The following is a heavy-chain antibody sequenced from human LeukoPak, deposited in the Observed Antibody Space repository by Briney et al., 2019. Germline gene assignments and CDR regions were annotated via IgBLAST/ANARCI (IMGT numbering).Heavy chain of an antibody. CDR3: ARAVYDLRGQRLLPAGFDY. CDR1: GFTLGGNA. CDR2: VGGDDRT. V-gene: IGHV3-23*01. D-gene: IGHD6-25*01. Sequence: PGGSLRLSCAASGFTLGGNAMSWVRQAPGRGLEWVSGVGGDDRTHYADSVRGRFTISRDNSMNTVSLDMNRLRGEDTAVYYCARAVYDLRGQRLLPAGFDYWGQGTLVTVSS. J-gene: IGHJ4*02.